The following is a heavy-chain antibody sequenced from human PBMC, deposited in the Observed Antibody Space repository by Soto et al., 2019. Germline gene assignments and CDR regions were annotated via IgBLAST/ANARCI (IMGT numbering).Heavy chain of an antibody. V-gene: IGHV3-7*04. CDR3: ARFYYDSSGYLPSPYYYYYGMDV. CDR2: IKQDGSEK. D-gene: IGHD3-22*01. Sequence: GGSLRLSCAASGFTFSSYWMSWVRPAPGKGLEWVANIKQDGSEKYYVDSVKGRFTISRDNAKNSLYLQMNSLRAEDTAVYYCARFYYDSSGYLPSPYYYYYGMDVWGQGTTVTVSS. CDR1: GFTFSSYW. J-gene: IGHJ6*02.